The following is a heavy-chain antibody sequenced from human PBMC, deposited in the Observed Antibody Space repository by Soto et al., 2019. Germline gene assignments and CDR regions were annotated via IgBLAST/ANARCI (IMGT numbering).Heavy chain of an antibody. J-gene: IGHJ3*02. D-gene: IGHD3-3*02. V-gene: IGHV4-4*07. CDR3: ARSPSTSTIGTFDI. CDR1: GGAISAFY. Sequence: QVQLQESGPGLVKPSETLSLTCTVSGGAISAFYWNWVRQSAGKGLEWIGRIYASGHTIYNPSLESRVTMSVETSKHQFSLRLNSVTAADTAVYYCARSPSTSTIGTFDIWGQGTMVTVSS. CDR2: IYASGHT.